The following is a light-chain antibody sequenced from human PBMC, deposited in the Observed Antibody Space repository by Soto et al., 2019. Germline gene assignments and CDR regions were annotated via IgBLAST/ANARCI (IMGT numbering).Light chain of an antibody. J-gene: IGKJ1*01. V-gene: IGKV3-11*01. CDR1: QSVSSY. CDR2: DAS. Sequence: EIVLTQSPATLSLSPGERATLSCRASQSVSSYLAWYQQKPGQAPRLLIYDASNRATGIPARFSGSGSGTDFTLTISSLEPKDFAVYYCQQRSSWPPWTFGQGTKVEF. CDR3: QQRSSWPPWT.